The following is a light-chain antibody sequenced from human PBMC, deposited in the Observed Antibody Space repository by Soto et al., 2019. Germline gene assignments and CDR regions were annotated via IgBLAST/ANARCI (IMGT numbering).Light chain of an antibody. CDR1: QDISNY. V-gene: IGKV1-33*01. CDR3: QQYDSLPIT. CDR2: YAS. J-gene: IGKJ5*01. Sequence: DIPMTQSPSSLSASVGDRVTITCQASQDISNYLNWYQLKPGKAPKLLMYYASNLETGVPSRFSGSGSGTDFTFSISSLQPEDIATYYCQQYDSLPITFGQGTRLEIK.